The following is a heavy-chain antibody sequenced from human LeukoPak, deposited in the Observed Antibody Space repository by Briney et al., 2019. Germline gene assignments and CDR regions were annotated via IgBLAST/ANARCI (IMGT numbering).Heavy chain of an antibody. CDR1: GFTFSSYG. Sequence: QPGRSLRLSCAASGFTFSSYGMHWVRQAPGKGLEWVAGISYDGSNKYYADSVKGRFTISRDNSKNTLYLQMNSLRAEDTAVYYCAKDHRPWCGSSSGSYYFDYWGQGTLVTVSS. V-gene: IGHV3-30*18. CDR2: ISYDGSNK. J-gene: IGHJ4*02. D-gene: IGHD3-10*01. CDR3: AKDHRPWCGSSSGSYYFDY.